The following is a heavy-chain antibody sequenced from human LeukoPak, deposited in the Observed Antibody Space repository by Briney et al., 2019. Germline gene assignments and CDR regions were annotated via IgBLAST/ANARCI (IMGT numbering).Heavy chain of an antibody. CDR2: IIPILDIA. CDR3: ASREYDSTNYYLYYFDF. V-gene: IGHV1-69*04. Sequence: SVKVSCKASGGTFSSFAFSWGRQAPGQGLEWMGRIIPILDIANYAQNFQGRVMITADKSTSTAYMEVSSLRSEDTAVYYCASREYDSTNYYLYYFDFWGQGTLVTVSS. CDR1: GGTFSSFA. J-gene: IGHJ4*02. D-gene: IGHD3-22*01.